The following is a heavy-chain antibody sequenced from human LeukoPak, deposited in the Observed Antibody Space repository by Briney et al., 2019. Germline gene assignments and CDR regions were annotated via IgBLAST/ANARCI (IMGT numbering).Heavy chain of an antibody. Sequence: GGSLRLSCAASGFTVSNNYMSWVRQAPGKGLEWVSLIYSGGSTYYANSVKGRFAISRDNSKNTLYLQMNSLRAEDTAVYYCASYSSLDYWGQGTLVTVSS. CDR1: GFTVSNNY. D-gene: IGHD6-19*01. V-gene: IGHV3-66*01. CDR2: IYSGGST. CDR3: ASYSSLDY. J-gene: IGHJ4*02.